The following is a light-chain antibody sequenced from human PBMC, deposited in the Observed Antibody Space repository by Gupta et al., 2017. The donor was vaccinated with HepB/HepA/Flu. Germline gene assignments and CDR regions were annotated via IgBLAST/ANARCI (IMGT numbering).Light chain of an antibody. V-gene: IGKV1-39*01. CDR2: AAS. Sequence: DIQMTQSPSSLSASVGDRVTITCRASQSISSYLNWYQQKPGKAPKLLIYAASSLQSGVPSRFSGSGSGTDFTLTINRLQPEDFATYYCQQSYSTLGTFGQGTKVEIK. J-gene: IGKJ1*01. CDR3: QQSYSTLGT. CDR1: QSISSY.